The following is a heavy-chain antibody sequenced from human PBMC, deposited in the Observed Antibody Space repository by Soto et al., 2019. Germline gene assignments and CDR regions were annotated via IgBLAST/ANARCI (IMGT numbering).Heavy chain of an antibody. V-gene: IGHV4-59*01. Sequence: SETLSLTCTVSGGSISDYCWSWIRQPPGKGLEWIGNIYYSGNTNTNYNPSLRSRVTISVDTSKNQFSLKLTSVTAADTAVYYCARVHLGYYYMDVWGKGTTVTVSS. CDR1: GGSISDYC. CDR2: IYYSGNTNT. CDR3: ARVHLGYYYMDV. J-gene: IGHJ6*03.